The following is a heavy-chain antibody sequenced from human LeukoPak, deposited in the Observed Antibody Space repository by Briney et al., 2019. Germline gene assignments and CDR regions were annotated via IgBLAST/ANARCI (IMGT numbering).Heavy chain of an antibody. J-gene: IGHJ4*02. CDR1: GYTFTTYY. CDR3: ARGLGDYNTDWFPVSGY. V-gene: IGHV1-46*01. Sequence: ASVKVSCKASGYTFTTYYMQWVRQAPGQGLEWMGIINPSDGTTFYAQKFQDRVTMTRDTSISTAYMELSSLESEDTAIYYCARGLGDYNTDWFPVSGYWGQGTLVTVSS. D-gene: IGHD3-9*01. CDR2: INPSDGTT.